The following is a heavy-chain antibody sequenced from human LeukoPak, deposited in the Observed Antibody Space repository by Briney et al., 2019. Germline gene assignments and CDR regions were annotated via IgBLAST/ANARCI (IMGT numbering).Heavy chain of an antibody. CDR1: GGSISSYY. CDR3: ARGGGYCSGGSCYNFYY. CDR2: IYYSGST. Sequence: PSETLSLTCTVSGGSISSYYWSWIRQPPGKGLEWIGYIYYSGSTNYNPSLNSRVTISVDTSKNQFSLKLSSVTAADTAVYYCARGGGYCSGGSCYNFYYWGQGTLVTVSS. D-gene: IGHD2-15*01. J-gene: IGHJ4*02. V-gene: IGHV4-59*01.